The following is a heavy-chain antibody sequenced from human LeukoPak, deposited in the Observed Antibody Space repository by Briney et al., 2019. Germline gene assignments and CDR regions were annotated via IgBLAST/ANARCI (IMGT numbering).Heavy chain of an antibody. CDR3: AREKGRGVISPYFDC. J-gene: IGHJ4*02. Sequence: PGGSLRLSCAASGFTFSSYAMSWVRQAPGKGLEWVSAISGSGGSTYYADSVKGRFTISRDNSKNTLYLQMNSLRAEDTAVYYCAREKGRGVISPYFDCWGQGTLVTVSS. V-gene: IGHV3-23*01. D-gene: IGHD3-10*01. CDR2: ISGSGGST. CDR1: GFTFSSYA.